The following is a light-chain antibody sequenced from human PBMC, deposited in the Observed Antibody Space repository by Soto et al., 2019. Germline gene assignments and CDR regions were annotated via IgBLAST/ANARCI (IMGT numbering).Light chain of an antibody. Sequence: EIVLTQSPGTLSLSPGERATLSCRASQSVSSNYFAWYQQKPGQAPRLLIYGASSRATGIPDRFSGSGSGTDFTLIISRMEPDDFAVYYCQQYGASPPYTFGQGTKLEIK. J-gene: IGKJ2*01. CDR1: QSVSSNY. V-gene: IGKV3-20*01. CDR2: GAS. CDR3: QQYGASPPYT.